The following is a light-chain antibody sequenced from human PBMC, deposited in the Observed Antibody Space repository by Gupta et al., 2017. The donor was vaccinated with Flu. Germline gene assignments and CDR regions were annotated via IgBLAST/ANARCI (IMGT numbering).Light chain of an antibody. J-gene: IGKJ4*01. Sequence: IQMTQSPSSLSASVGDRVTITCRASQDIRNTLGWYQQKPGKAPKLRMYNVSTLQSGVPSRFSGSGSGTDFTLIISSLQPEDLATYYCLHDYNYPLTFGGGTKVEIK. CDR1: QDIRNT. V-gene: IGKV1-6*01. CDR3: LHDYNYPLT. CDR2: NVS.